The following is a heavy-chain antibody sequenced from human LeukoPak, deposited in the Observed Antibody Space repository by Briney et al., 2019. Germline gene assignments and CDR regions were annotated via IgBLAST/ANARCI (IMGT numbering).Heavy chain of an antibody. J-gene: IGHJ5*02. CDR1: GFTFSSYG. Sequence: GGSLRLSCAASGFTFSSYGMHWVRQAPGKGLEWVAFIQYDGSNKYYADSVKGRFTISRDNSKNTLYLQMNSLRAEDTAVYYCAKDTTPPKAGFDPWGQGTLVTVSS. CDR3: AKDTTPPKAGFDP. CDR2: IQYDGSNK. D-gene: IGHD1-14*01. V-gene: IGHV3-30*02.